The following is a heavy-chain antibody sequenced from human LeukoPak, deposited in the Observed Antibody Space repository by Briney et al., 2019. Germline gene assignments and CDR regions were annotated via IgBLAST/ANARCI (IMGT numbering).Heavy chain of an antibody. D-gene: IGHD2-21*02. V-gene: IGHV3-23*01. Sequence: GGSLRLSCAAPGFTFSSYAMSWVRQAPGKGLEWVSAISGSGGSTYYADSVKGRFTISRDNSKNTLYLQMNSLRAEDTAVYYCAKERRHIVVVTAIYDYWGQGTLVTVSS. CDR3: AKERRHIVVVTAIYDY. CDR1: GFTFSSYA. J-gene: IGHJ4*02. CDR2: ISGSGGST.